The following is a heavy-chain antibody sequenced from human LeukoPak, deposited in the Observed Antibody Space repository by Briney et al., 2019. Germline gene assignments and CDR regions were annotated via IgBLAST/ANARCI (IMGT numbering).Heavy chain of an antibody. Sequence: GGSLRLSCAASGFTFSTYWMSWVRQAPGKGLEWVANIKQDGSEKYYVDSVKGRFTISRDNAKNSLYLQMNSLRAEDTALYYCAKDSRRYFDWFLFDIWGQGTMVTVSS. D-gene: IGHD3-9*01. J-gene: IGHJ3*02. CDR2: IKQDGSEK. V-gene: IGHV3-7*03. CDR3: AKDSRRYFDWFLFDI. CDR1: GFTFSTYW.